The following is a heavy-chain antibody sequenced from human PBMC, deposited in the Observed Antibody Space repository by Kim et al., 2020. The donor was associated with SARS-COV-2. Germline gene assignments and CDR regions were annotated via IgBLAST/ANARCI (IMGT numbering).Heavy chain of an antibody. Sequence: SETLSLTCTVSGGSISSGDYYWSWIRQPPGKGLEWIGYIYYSGSTYYNLSLKSRVTISVDTSKNQFSLKLSSVTAADTAVYYCARDGYCTNGVCYSGFPFYYYYGMDVWGQGTTVTVSS. CDR2: IYYSGST. D-gene: IGHD2-8*01. J-gene: IGHJ6*02. CDR1: GGSISSGDYY. CDR3: ARDGYCTNGVCYSGFPFYYYYGMDV. V-gene: IGHV4-30-4*01.